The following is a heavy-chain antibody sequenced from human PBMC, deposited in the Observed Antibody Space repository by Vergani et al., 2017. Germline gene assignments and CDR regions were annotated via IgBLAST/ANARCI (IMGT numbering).Heavy chain of an antibody. CDR2: IKQDGSEK. Sequence: EVQLVESGGGLVQPGGSLRLSCAASGFTFSSYWMSWVRQAPGKGLEWVANIKQDGSEKYYVDSVKGRFTITRDNAKNSLYLQMNSLRAEDTAVYYCAEDRGPISNSSEVDYWGQGTLVTVSS. CDR3: AEDRGPISNSSEVDY. D-gene: IGHD6-6*01. CDR1: GFTFSSYW. V-gene: IGHV3-7*01. J-gene: IGHJ4*02.